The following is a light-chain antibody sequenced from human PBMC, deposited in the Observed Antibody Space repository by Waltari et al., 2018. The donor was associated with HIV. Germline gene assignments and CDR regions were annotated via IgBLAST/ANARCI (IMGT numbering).Light chain of an antibody. CDR3: SSYTSGSVV. Sequence: QSALTHPASVSGSPGLSITISCPGTSRGAGDYNFFSWYQQHPGKAPKLMIYEVSNRPSGVSTRFSGSKSGNTASLTISGLQAEDEADYYCSSYTSGSVVFGGGTKLTVL. CDR1: SRGAGDYNF. CDR2: EVS. V-gene: IGLV2-14*01. J-gene: IGLJ2*01.